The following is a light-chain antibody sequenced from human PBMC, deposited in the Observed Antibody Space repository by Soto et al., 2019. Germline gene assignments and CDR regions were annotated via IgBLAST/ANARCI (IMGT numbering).Light chain of an antibody. CDR2: LGS. CDR1: QSLLHSNGYNY. CDR3: MQALQTRYT. J-gene: IGKJ2*01. V-gene: IGKV2-28*01. Sequence: DIVMTQSPLSLPVTPGEPASISCRSSQSLLHSNGYNYLDWYLQKPGQSPQLLIYLGSNRASGVXDXYSGSGSGTDFTLKISRVEAEDFGVYYCMQALQTRYTFGQGTKLEIK.